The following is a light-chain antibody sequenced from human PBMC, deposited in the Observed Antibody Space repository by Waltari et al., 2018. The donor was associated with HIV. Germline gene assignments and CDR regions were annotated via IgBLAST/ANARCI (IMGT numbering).Light chain of an antibody. CDR1: SSDIGGYTY. CDR2: EVS. V-gene: IGLV2-8*01. CDR3: SSYGGSANLL. Sequence: QSALTQPPSASGSPGQSVTISCTGTSSDIGGYTYVSWYQQYPGKAPKLMIYEVSKRPSGVPDRFSGSKSANTASLNVSGLQAEDEADYYCSSYGGSANLLFGGGTKLTVL. J-gene: IGLJ2*01.